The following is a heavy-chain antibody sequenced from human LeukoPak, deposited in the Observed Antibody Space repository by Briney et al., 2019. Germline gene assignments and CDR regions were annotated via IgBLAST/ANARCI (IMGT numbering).Heavy chain of an antibody. V-gene: IGHV1-18*01. D-gene: IGHD3-3*01. CDR1: GYTFTSYG. CDR3: ARYYDFWSGYYYYYGMDV. CDR2: ISAYNGNT. J-gene: IGHJ6*02. Sequence: ASVKVSCKASGYTFTSYGISWVRQAPGQGLEWMGWISAYNGNTNYAQKLQGRVTMTTDTSTSTAYMELRSLRSDDTAVYCCARYYDFWSGYYYYYGMDVWGQGTTVTVSS.